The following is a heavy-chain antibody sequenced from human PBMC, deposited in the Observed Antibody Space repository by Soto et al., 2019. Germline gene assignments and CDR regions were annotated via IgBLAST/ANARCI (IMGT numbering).Heavy chain of an antibody. CDR3: AKAPYSSSWGYFDY. V-gene: IGHV3-30*18. Sequence: GGSLRLSCAASGFTFSSYGMHWVRQAPGKGLEWVAVISYDGSNKYYADSVKGRFTISRDNSKNTLYLQMNSLRAEDTAVYYCAKAPYSSSWGYFDYWGQGTLVTVSS. CDR1: GFTFSSYG. CDR2: ISYDGSNK. D-gene: IGHD6-13*01. J-gene: IGHJ4*02.